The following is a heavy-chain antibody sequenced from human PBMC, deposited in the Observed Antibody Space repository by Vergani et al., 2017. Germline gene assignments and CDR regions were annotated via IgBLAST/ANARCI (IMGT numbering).Heavy chain of an antibody. CDR3: ASRSWYGYFDY. V-gene: IGHV4-59*02. Sequence: QVKLQESGPGLVKPSETLSLTCTVSGASVNSYYWSWIRQPPGKGLEWMGYVSFRGDTLYDPSVKGRMTISVDTSKNQFSLKLSSVTAADTAVYYCASRSWYGYFDYWGQGTLVTVSS. CDR2: VSFRGDT. J-gene: IGHJ4*02. D-gene: IGHD6-13*01. CDR1: GASVNSYY.